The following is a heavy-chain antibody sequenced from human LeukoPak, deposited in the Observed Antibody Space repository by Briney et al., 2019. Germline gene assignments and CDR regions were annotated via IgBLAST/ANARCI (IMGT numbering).Heavy chain of an antibody. D-gene: IGHD2-2*01. V-gene: IGHV3-48*01. J-gene: IGHJ4*02. CDR2: VSGSSSTI. CDR1: GFSFSSNS. Sequence: TGGSLRLSCAASGFSFSSNSMNWVRQAPGKGLEWVSYVSGSSSTIYYADSVKGRFTISRDNAKNTLYLQMNSLRADDTAVYYCAKVRYQLLIDYWGQGTLVTVSS. CDR3: AKVRYQLLIDY.